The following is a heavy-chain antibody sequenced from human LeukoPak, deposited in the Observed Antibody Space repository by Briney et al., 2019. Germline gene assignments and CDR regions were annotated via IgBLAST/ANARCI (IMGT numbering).Heavy chain of an antibody. CDR1: GYSFTSYD. Sequence: ASVKVSCKASGYSFTSYDINWVRQAPGQGLEWMGWMNPNSGNRGCAQRFQGRVTMTRNNSISTAYMELSSLSSEDTAVYLCARVTRYYYGMDVWGQGTTVTVSS. CDR3: ARVTRYYYGMDV. D-gene: IGHD1-14*01. V-gene: IGHV1-8*01. CDR2: MNPNSGNR. J-gene: IGHJ6*02.